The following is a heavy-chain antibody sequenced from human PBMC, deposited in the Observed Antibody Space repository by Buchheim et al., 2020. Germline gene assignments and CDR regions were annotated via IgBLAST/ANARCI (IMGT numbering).Heavy chain of an antibody. CDR3: AKDPPVDY. V-gene: IGHV3-30*18. Sequence: QVQLVESGGGVVQPGRSLRLSCAASGFTFSSYGMHWVRQAPGKGLEWVAVISYDGSNKYYEDSVKGRFTISRDNSKNTVYLQMNSLRAEDTAVYYCAKDPPVDYWGQGTL. CDR1: GFTFSSYG. CDR2: ISYDGSNK. J-gene: IGHJ4*02. D-gene: IGHD4-17*01.